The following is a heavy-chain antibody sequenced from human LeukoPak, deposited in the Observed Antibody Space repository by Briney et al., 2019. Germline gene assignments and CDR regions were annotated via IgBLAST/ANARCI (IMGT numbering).Heavy chain of an antibody. CDR2: IYYSGST. CDR1: GGSISSSSYY. Sequence: PSETLSLTCTVSGGSISSSSYYWGWIRQPPGKGLEWIGSIYYSGSTYYNPSLKSRVTISVDTSKNQFSLKLSSVTAADTAVYYCARTGYSSGWYQYNWFDPWGQGTLVTVSS. V-gene: IGHV4-39*01. D-gene: IGHD6-19*01. J-gene: IGHJ5*02. CDR3: ARTGYSSGWYQYNWFDP.